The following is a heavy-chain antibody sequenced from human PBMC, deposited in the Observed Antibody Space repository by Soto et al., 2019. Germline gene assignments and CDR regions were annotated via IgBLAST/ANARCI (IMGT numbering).Heavy chain of an antibody. V-gene: IGHV4-59*01. Sequence: LSLTCTVSGGSISSYYWSWIRQPPGKGLEWIGYIYYSGSTNYNPSLKSRVTISVDTSKNQFSLKLSSVTAADTAVYYCARVGGVAVAGAFDIWGQGTMVTVSS. CDR1: GGSISSYY. CDR2: IYYSGST. CDR3: ARVGGVAVAGAFDI. D-gene: IGHD6-19*01. J-gene: IGHJ3*02.